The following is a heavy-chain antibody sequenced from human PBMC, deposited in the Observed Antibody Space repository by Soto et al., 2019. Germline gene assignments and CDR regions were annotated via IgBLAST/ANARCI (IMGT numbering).Heavy chain of an antibody. V-gene: IGHV3-30*18. CDR1: GFTFSSYG. CDR2: ISYDGSNK. J-gene: IGHJ4*02. Sequence: GGSLRLSCAASGFTFSSYGMHWVRQAPGKGLEWVAVISYDGSNKYYADSVKGRFTISRDNSKNTLYLQMNSLRAEDTAVYYCAKLTVANDTGFDYWGQGTLVTVSS. CDR3: AKLTVANDTGFDY. D-gene: IGHD6-19*01.